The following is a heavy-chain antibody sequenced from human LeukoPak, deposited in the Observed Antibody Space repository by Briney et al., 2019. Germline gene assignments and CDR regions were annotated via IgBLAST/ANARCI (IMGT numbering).Heavy chain of an antibody. V-gene: IGHV3-7*01. CDR1: GFIFSAYW. D-gene: IGHD4-23*01. J-gene: IGHJ4*02. CDR3: ARGDAWGTTVVTPDFDY. Sequence: PGGSLRLSCVGSGFIFSAYWMAWVRQAPGKGPEWVANINEDGGEERYVDSVRGRFTISRDNTKNSLSLQMNSLRDEDTAVYYCARGDAWGTTVVTPDFDYWGQGTLVTVSS. CDR2: INEDGGEE.